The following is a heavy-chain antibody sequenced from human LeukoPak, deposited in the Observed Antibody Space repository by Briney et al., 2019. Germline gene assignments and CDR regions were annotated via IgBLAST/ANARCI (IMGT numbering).Heavy chain of an antibody. CDR2: IHYSGST. V-gene: IGHV4-39*01. CDR1: GGSISSSSYY. J-gene: IGHJ4*02. D-gene: IGHD3-10*02. Sequence: PSETLSLTCTVSGGSISSSSYYWGWIRQPPGKGLEWIGSIHYSGSTNNNPSLKSRVTISVDTSKNQFSLKLSSVTAADTAVYYCARRRTMFGYFAGEFDYWGQGTLVTVSS. CDR3: ARRRTMFGYFAGEFDY.